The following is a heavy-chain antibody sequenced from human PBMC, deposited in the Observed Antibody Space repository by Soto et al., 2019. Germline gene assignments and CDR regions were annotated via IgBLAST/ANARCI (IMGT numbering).Heavy chain of an antibody. CDR2: ISWNSGSI. V-gene: IGHV3-9*01. CDR3: AKDNGAGSDGYYYYYYMDV. Sequence: EVQLVESGGGLVQPGRSLRLSCAASGFTFDDYAMHWVRQAPGKGLEWVSGISWNSGSIGYADSVRGRFTISRDNAKNCLYLQMNSLRAEDTALYDCAKDNGAGSDGYYYYYYMDVWGKGTTVTVSS. CDR1: GFTFDDYA. D-gene: IGHD6-25*01. J-gene: IGHJ6*03.